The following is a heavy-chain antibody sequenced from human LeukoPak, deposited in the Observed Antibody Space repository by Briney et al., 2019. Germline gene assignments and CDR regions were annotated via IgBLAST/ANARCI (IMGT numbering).Heavy chain of an antibody. D-gene: IGHD3-22*01. CDR3: ARHPYDSSGYYWLDP. J-gene: IGHJ5*02. CDR1: GGSTNSYY. V-gene: IGHV4-59*08. CDR2: IYYSGST. Sequence: SETLSLTCTVSGGSTNSYYWSWIRQPPGKGLEWIGYIYYSGSTYYNPSLKSRVTMSVDTSKNQFSLQLRSVTAADTAVYYCARHPYDSSGYYWLDPWGKGTLVTVSS.